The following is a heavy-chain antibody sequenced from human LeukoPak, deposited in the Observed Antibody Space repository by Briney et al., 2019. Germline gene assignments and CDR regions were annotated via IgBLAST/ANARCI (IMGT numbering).Heavy chain of an antibody. J-gene: IGHJ4*02. CDR2: IYYSGST. D-gene: IGHD6-19*01. V-gene: IGHV4-39*02. CDR3: ARDPRPSSGWRPFDS. Sequence: SETLSLTCTVSGGSISSSSNYWGWIRQPPGKGLEWIGSIYYSGSTYYNPSLKSRVTISVDTSKNQFSLKLSSVTAADTAVYYCARDPRPSSGWRPFDSWGQGTLVTVSS. CDR1: GGSISSSSNY.